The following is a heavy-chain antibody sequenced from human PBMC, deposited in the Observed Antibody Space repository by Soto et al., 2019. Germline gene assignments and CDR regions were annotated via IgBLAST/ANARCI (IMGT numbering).Heavy chain of an antibody. Sequence: GGSLSLSCAASGFTFAGYGMSWVRHAPGKGLEWVSGISSDGSNKCYADSVKGRFTISRDNSKNTVSLQMNSLRDEDSAAYYCATTGPYWGQGTLVTVSS. CDR2: ISSDGSNK. CDR1: GFTFAGYG. CDR3: ATTGPY. J-gene: IGHJ4*02. V-gene: IGHV3-33*08.